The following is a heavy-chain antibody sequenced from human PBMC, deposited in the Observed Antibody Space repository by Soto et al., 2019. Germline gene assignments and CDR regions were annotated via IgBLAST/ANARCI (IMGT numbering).Heavy chain of an antibody. CDR3: ASAPPRGAWYSP. CDR2: AHDSGYA. CDR1: GGSLSTYY. V-gene: IGHV4-59*12. Sequence: SETLSLTCTVSGGSLSTYYWTWIRQPPGKGLEWIGYAHDSGYANYRPSLKSRVTISLDTSKNQISLNLNTGTAADTAVYYCASAPPRGAWYSPCGQGILVTVSS. J-gene: IGHJ5*02. D-gene: IGHD6-13*01.